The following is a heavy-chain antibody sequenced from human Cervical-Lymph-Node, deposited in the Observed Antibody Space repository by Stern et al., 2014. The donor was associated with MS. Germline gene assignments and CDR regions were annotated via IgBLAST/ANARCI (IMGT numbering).Heavy chain of an antibody. CDR3: AKASRTSMFDY. CDR2: ISNSGDGK. J-gene: IGHJ4*02. D-gene: IGHD2/OR15-2a*01. Sequence: EVQLVESGGNLVQPGGSLRLSCAASGFTFSSHGMSWVRQAPGKGLEWISTISNSGDGKYYGDSVTGRFTISRDNSKNTVFLQMNSLRVEDTALYYCAKASRTSMFDYWGQGTLVTVSS. CDR1: GFTFSSHG. V-gene: IGHV3-23*04.